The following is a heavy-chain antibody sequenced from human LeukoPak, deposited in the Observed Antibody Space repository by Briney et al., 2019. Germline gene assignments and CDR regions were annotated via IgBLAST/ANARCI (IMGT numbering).Heavy chain of an antibody. J-gene: IGHJ6*04. D-gene: IGHD3-9*01. CDR3: AKDYDILTGYSYYYYGMDV. CDR2: ISYDGSNK. V-gene: IGHV3-30*18. Sequence: GGSLRLSCAASGFTFSSYGMHWVRQAPGKGLEWVAVISYDGSNKYYADSVKGRFTISRDNSKNTLYLQMNSLRAEDTAVYYCAKDYDILTGYSYYYYGMDVWGKGTTVTVSS. CDR1: GFTFSSYG.